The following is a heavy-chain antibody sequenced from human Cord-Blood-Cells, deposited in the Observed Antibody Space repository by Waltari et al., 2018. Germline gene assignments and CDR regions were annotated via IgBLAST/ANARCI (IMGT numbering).Heavy chain of an antibody. CDR1: GYTFTSYA. D-gene: IGHD3-10*01. J-gene: IGHJ4*02. V-gene: IGHV1-3*01. CDR3: ARGPVRGGSFDY. Sequence: HVQLVQSGAEVKKPGASVKASCKASGYTFTSYAIHRLRQAPGQRLEWMGWSNAGNGNTKYSQKFQGRVTITRDTSASTAYMELSSLRSEDTAVYYCARGPVRGGSFDYWAQGTLVTVSS. CDR2: SNAGNGNT.